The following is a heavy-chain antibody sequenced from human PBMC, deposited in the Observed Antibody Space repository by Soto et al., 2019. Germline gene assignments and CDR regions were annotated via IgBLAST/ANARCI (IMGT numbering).Heavy chain of an antibody. D-gene: IGHD2-21*02. Sequence: GESLKISCKGSGYSFTSYWIGLVRQMPGKGLEWMGIIHPGYSDTRYSPSFQGQVTIPADKSINTTYPQKSSLKAPDTAMFYWARLLIRYCFDGDCYPNSSAMDVWGQGTTVTVSS. CDR1: GYSFTSYW. CDR3: ARLLIRYCFDGDCYPNSSAMDV. CDR2: IHPGYSDT. V-gene: IGHV5-51*01. J-gene: IGHJ6*02.